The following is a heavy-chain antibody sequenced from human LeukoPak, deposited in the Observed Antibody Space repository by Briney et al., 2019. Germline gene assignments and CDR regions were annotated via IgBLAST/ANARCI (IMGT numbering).Heavy chain of an antibody. CDR1: AFIFSSNA. D-gene: IGHD3-16*01. Sequence: GGSLILSCAASAFIFSSNAMMWGRQDPGRGLEWVSSIITRGEKTYYADSVKGRFTISRDNSKNTLSLQMNTLRAEDTAIYYCTKHRVGGHTPFDYWGQGTLVTVSS. CDR3: TKHRVGGHTPFDY. V-gene: IGHV3-23*01. J-gene: IGHJ4*02. CDR2: IITRGEKT.